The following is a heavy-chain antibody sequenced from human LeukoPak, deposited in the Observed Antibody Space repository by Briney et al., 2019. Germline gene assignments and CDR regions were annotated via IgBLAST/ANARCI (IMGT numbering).Heavy chain of an antibody. CDR1: GFTFSDYY. CDR2: ISSSSSYT. CDR3: ARDRSWELHINWYFAL. D-gene: IGHD1-26*01. Sequence: GGSLRLSCAASGFTFSDYYMSWIRQAPGKGLKWVSYISSSSSYTTYADSVKGRFTISRDNAKNSLYLQMNGLRAEDTAVYYCARDRSWELHINWYFALWGRGTLVTVSS. V-gene: IGHV3-11*06. J-gene: IGHJ2*01.